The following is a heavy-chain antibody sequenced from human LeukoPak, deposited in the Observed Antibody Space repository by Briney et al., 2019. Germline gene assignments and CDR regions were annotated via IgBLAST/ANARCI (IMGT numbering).Heavy chain of an antibody. J-gene: IGHJ3*02. D-gene: IGHD3-22*01. CDR2: IYYSGST. Sequence: PSETLSLTCTVSGGSISGSSYYWGWIRQPPGKGLEWIGSIYYSGSTYYNPSLKSRVTISVDTSKNQFSLKLSSATAADTAVYYCARDAIYDSSGYYYVAAFDIWGQGTMVTVSS. CDR3: ARDAIYDSSGYYYVAAFDI. CDR1: GGSISGSSYY. V-gene: IGHV4-39*07.